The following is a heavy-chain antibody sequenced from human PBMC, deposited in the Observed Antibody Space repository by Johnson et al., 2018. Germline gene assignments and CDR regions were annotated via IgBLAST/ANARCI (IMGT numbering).Heavy chain of an antibody. Sequence: VQLVQSGGGLVQPGGSLRLSCAASGFTVSSYHMAWVRQAPGKGLEWVSVLFSNDDLYYAESVKGRFPISRDNPRNTVSLQMNSLRFEYTAGFYCARDHRQSVGCSGGSCYRQRAFEIWGQGTVVTVSS. CDR1: GFTVSSYH. V-gene: IGHV3-66*02. J-gene: IGHJ3*02. CDR2: LFSNDDL. CDR3: ARDHRQSVGCSGGSCYRQRAFEI. D-gene: IGHD2-15*01.